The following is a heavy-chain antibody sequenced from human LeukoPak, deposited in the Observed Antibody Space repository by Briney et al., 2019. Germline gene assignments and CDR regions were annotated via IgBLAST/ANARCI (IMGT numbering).Heavy chain of an antibody. CDR1: GFTFSSYA. D-gene: IGHD2-2*01. V-gene: IGHV3-30*04. CDR2: ISYDGSNK. Sequence: PGRSPRLSCAASGFTFSSYAMHWVRQAPGKGLEWVAVISYDGSNKYYADSVKGRFTISRGNSKNTLYLQMNSLRAEDTAVYYCARDLIVVVPAAILYYYYYGMDVWGQGTTVTVSS. J-gene: IGHJ6*02. CDR3: ARDLIVVVPAAILYYYYYGMDV.